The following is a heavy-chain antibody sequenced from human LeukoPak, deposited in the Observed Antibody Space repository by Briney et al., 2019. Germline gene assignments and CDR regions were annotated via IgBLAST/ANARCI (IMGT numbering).Heavy chain of an antibody. CDR3: ARDPIYSSSWYFGGQFDP. CDR2: ISSSSSYT. J-gene: IGHJ5*02. V-gene: IGHV3-11*05. CDR1: GFTFSGYY. D-gene: IGHD6-13*01. Sequence: GGSLRLSCAASGFTFSGYYMSWIRQAPGKGLEWVSYISSSSSYTNYADSVKGRFTISRDNAKNSLYLQMNSLRAEDTAVYYCARDPIYSSSWYFGGQFDPWGKGTLVTVS.